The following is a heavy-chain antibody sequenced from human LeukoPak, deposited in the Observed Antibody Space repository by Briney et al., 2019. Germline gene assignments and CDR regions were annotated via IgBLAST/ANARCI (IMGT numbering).Heavy chain of an antibody. CDR1: GYTFTSYD. CDR3: ARGTGSSGYYRFDP. Sequence: GSVKVSCKASGYTFTSYDINWVRQATGQGLEWMGWMNPNSGNTGYAQKFQGRVTITRNTSISTAYMELRSLRSDDTAVYYCARGTGSSGYYRFDPWGQGTLVTVSS. CDR2: MNPNSGNT. V-gene: IGHV1-8*03. J-gene: IGHJ5*02. D-gene: IGHD3-22*01.